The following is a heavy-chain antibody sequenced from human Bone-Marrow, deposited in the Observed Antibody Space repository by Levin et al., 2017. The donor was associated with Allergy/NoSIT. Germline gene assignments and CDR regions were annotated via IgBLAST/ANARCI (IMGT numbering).Heavy chain of an antibody. V-gene: IGHV4-61*02. CDR1: GGSISSGSYY. D-gene: IGHD2-2*01. CDR2: IYTSGST. J-gene: IGHJ4*02. Sequence: SETLSLTCTVSGGSISSGSYYWSWIRQPAGKGLEWIGRIYTSGSTNYNPSLKSRVTISVDTSKNQFSLKLSSVTAADTAVYYCARGYCSSTSCYPAHSWGQGTLVTVSS. CDR3: ARGYCSSTSCYPAHS.